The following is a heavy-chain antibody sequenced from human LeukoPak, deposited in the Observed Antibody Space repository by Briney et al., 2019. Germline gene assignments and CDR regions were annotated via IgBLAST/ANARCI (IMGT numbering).Heavy chain of an antibody. CDR2: ISGYNGNT. D-gene: IGHD6-19*01. V-gene: IGHV1-18*01. CDR1: GYSFNSNG. J-gene: IGHJ4*02. CDR3: ARDLKRGYSSGRYSWGTGSSNDY. Sequence: ASVKVSCKASGYSFNSNGMNWVRQAPGQGLEWMGWISGYNGNTNYAQKLQGRVTMTTDTSTNTAYMELRSLRSDDTAVYYCARDLKRGYSSGRYSWGTGSSNDYWGQGTLVTVSS.